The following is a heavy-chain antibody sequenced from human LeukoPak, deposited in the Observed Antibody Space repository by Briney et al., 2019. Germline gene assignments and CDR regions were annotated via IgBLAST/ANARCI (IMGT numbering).Heavy chain of an antibody. Sequence: GGSLRLSCAASGFTFSSYAMHWVRQAPGKGLEWVAVISYDGSSKYYADSVKGRFTISRDNSKNTLYLQMNSLRAEDTAVYYCAREDCSSTSCSGMDVWGQGTTVTVSS. CDR1: GFTFSSYA. CDR3: AREDCSSTSCSGMDV. D-gene: IGHD2-2*01. V-gene: IGHV3-30*04. J-gene: IGHJ6*02. CDR2: ISYDGSSK.